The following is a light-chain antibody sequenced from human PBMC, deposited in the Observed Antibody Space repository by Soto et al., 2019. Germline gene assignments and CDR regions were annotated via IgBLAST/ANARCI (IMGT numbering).Light chain of an antibody. CDR1: SANIGSNY. Sequence: QSVLRQPPSVSAAPGQKVTLSCSGSSANIGSNYVSWYQQVPGTAPKLLIYEDHKRPSEIPDRFSGSKSGTSATLDITGLQTGDEADYYCGSWDGSLSAGVFGGGTKLTVL. J-gene: IGLJ3*02. CDR2: EDH. V-gene: IGLV1-51*02. CDR3: GSWDGSLSAGV.